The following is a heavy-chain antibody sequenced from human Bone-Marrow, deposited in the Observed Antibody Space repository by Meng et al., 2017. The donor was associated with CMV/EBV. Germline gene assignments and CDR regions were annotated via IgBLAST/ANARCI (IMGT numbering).Heavy chain of an antibody. D-gene: IGHD2-2*01. CDR3: AKAGGTAARESYYYYGMDV. CDR2: ISERSDYI. Sequence: GGSLRLSCAASGFTFNSYSMNWIRQAPGKGLEWVSCISERSDYIYYADSVKGRFTTSRDNAKNSLSLEMNSLRVEDMAVYYCAKAGGTAARESYYYYGMDVWGQGTTVTVSS. J-gene: IGHJ6*02. V-gene: IGHV3-21*01. CDR1: GFTFNSYS.